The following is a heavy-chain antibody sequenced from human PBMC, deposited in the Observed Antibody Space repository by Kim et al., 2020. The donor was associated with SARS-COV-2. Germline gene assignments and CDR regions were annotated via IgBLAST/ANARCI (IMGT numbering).Heavy chain of an antibody. CDR1: GFTFGDYA. CDR2: ISWNSGSI. V-gene: IGHV3-9*01. Sequence: GGSLRLSCAASGFTFGDYAMHWVRQAPGKGLEWVSGISWNSGSIGYADSVKGRFTISRDNAKNSLYLQMNSLRAEDTALYYCAKRSSGYDWYFDLWGRGTLVTVSS. D-gene: IGHD5-12*01. J-gene: IGHJ2*01. CDR3: AKRSSGYDWYFDL.